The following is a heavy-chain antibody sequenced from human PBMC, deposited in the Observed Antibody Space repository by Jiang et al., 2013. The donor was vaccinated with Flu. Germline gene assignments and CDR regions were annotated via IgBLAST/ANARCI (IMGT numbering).Heavy chain of an antibody. V-gene: IGHV1-46*01. J-gene: IGHJ3*02. CDR2: INPSGGST. Sequence: CKASGYTFTSYYMHWVRQAPGQGLEWMGIINPSGGSTSYAQKFQGRVTMTRDTSTSTVYMELSSLRSEDTAVYYCARDSGITMIVVPDAFDIWGQGTMVTVSS. D-gene: IGHD3-22*01. CDR3: ARDSGITMIVVPDAFDI. CDR1: GYTFTSYY.